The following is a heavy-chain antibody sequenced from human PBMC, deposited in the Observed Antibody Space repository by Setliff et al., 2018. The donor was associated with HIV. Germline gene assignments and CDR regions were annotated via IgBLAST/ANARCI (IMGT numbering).Heavy chain of an antibody. Sequence: SETLSLTCAVSGGAIDDINWWNWVRQSPGKGLEWIGEIYHSGTTNYNPSLKNRVTKSVDKSKNQFSLKLSSVTAADTAVYYCARASGRRNDAFDIWGQGTMVTVSS. CDR2: IYHSGTT. J-gene: IGHJ3*02. CDR1: GGAIDDINW. CDR3: ARASGRRNDAFDI. D-gene: IGHD3-10*01. V-gene: IGHV4-4*02.